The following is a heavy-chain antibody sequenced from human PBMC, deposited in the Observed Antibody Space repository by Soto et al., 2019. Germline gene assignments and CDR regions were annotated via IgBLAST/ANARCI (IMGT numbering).Heavy chain of an antibody. J-gene: IGHJ4*02. D-gene: IGHD1-1*01. CDR1: GYAFTTYG. V-gene: IGHV1-18*01. CDR2: ISAHNGNT. CDR3: ATGGYGDY. Sequence: QVHLVQSGAEVKKPGASVKVSCKGSGYAFTTYGITWVRQAPGQGLEWMGWISAHNGNTNYAQKLQGRVTVTRDTSTSTAYMELMRLRSDDTSVYSFATGGYGDYWGQGALVTVSS.